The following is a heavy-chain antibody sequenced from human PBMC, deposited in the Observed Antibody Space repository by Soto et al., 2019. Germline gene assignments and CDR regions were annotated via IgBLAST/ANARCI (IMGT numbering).Heavy chain of an antibody. CDR3: ASNDRYCISTSCPYYGMDV. Sequence: QVQLVQSGAEVKKPGSSVKVSCKASGGTFSSYAISWVRQAPGQGLEWMGGIIPIFGTANYAQKFQGRVTITADESTSTAYIELSSLRSEDTAVYYCASNDRYCISTSCPYYGMDVWGQGTTVTVSS. J-gene: IGHJ6*02. D-gene: IGHD2-2*01. CDR1: GGTFSSYA. V-gene: IGHV1-69*12. CDR2: IIPIFGTA.